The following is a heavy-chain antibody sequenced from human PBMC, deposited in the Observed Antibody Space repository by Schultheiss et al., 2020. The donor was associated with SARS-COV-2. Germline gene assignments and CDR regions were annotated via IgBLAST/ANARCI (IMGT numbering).Heavy chain of an antibody. J-gene: IGHJ4*02. D-gene: IGHD6-19*01. CDR2: ISNDGSNK. CDR3: ATAPYTSGWFDY. V-gene: IGHV3-30*04. CDR1: GLTFNRHA. Sequence: GASLKISCAASGLTFNRHAMHWVRQAPGKGLEWVAVISNDGSNKDYADSVKGRFTISRDNSKNTLYLQMNSLRAEDTAVYYCATAPYTSGWFDYWGRGTLVTVSS.